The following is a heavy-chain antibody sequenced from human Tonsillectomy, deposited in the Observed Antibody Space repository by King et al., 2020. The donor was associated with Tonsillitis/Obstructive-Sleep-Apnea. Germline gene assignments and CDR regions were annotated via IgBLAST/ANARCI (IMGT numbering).Heavy chain of an antibody. CDR3: ARGAQWGY. CDR1: GGSFSGYY. J-gene: IGHJ4*02. V-gene: IGHV4-34*01. Sequence: VQLQQWGAGLLRPSETLSLTCAVYGGSFSGYYWSWIRQPPGKGLEWSGEISHSGSTSYNPSLKSRVTISLDMSKNQFSLKLTSVTAADTAVYYCARGAQWGYWGQGTLVTVSS. D-gene: IGHD2-8*01. CDR2: ISHSGST.